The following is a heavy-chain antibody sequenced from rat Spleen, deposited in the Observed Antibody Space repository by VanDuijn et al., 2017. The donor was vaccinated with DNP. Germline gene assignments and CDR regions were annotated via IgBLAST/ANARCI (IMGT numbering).Heavy chain of an antibody. CDR1: GFSLTNYH. CDR3: VREREGIHTTGVTDWYFDF. Sequence: QVQLKESGPGLVQPSQTLSLTCTVSGFSLTNYHVDWVRQPPGKGLEWMGVIWADGNIRYNSALEPRLGISRDTSKSQVFFKMFSLQTEDTATYYCVREREGIHTTGVTDWYFDFWGPGTMVTVSS. CDR2: IWADGNI. D-gene: IGHD1-9*01. J-gene: IGHJ1*01. V-gene: IGHV2-32*01.